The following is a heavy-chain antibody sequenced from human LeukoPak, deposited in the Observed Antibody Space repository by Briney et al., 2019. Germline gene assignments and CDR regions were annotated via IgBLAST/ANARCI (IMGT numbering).Heavy chain of an antibody. CDR2: IYTSGST. CDR1: GGSISSGSYY. J-gene: IGHJ6*02. D-gene: IGHD6-19*01. CDR3: ARQYSSGWYGTAYYYYGMDV. Sequence: SETVSLTCTDSGGSISSGSYYWSWIRQPAGKGLEWIGRIYTSGSTNYNPSLKSRVTISVDTSKNQFSLKLSSATAADTAVYYCARQYSSGWYGTAYYYYGMDVWGQGTTVTVSS. V-gene: IGHV4-61*02.